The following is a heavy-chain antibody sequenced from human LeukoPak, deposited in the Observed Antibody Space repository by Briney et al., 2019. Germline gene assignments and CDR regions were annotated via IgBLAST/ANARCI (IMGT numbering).Heavy chain of an antibody. CDR3: ARSMGYSYGYDWFDP. V-gene: IGHV1-69*05. D-gene: IGHD5-18*01. CDR1: GYTFTSYG. Sequence: SVKVSCKASGYTFTSYGISWVRQAPGQGLEWMGGIIPIFGTANYAQKFQGRVTITTDESTSTAYMELSSLRSEDTAVYYCARSMGYSYGYDWFDPWGQGTLVTVSS. CDR2: IIPIFGTA. J-gene: IGHJ5*02.